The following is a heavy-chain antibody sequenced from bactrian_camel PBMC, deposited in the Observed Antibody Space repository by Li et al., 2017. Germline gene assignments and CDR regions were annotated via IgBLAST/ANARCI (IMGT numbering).Heavy chain of an antibody. CDR1: GYTYSSYC. V-gene: IGHV3S55*01. CDR3: AADSGNCFGIPQMLESAYDY. J-gene: IGHJ4*01. Sequence: HVQLVESGGGSVQAGGSLRLSCAASGYTYSSYCMGWFHEAPGEEREGIASIGADDNTVYADSVKGRFTIDKDSAKNTLYLEMDSLKPEDTGKYYCAADSGNCFGIPQMLESAYDYWGQGTQVTVS. CDR2: IGADDNT. D-gene: IGHD1*01.